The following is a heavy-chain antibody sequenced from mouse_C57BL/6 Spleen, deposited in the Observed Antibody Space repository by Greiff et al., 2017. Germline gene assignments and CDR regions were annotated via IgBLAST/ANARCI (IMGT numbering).Heavy chain of an antibody. V-gene: IGHV1-69*01. J-gene: IGHJ1*03. CDR1: GYTFTSYW. CDR3: ARPTVVAERYFDV. Sequence: QVHVKQPGAELVMPGASVKLSCKASGYTFTSYWMHWVKQRPGQGLEWIGEIDPSDSYTNYNQKFKGKSTLTVDKSSSTAYMQLSSLTSEDSAVYYCARPTVVAERYFDVWGTGTTVTVSS. CDR2: IDPSDSYT. D-gene: IGHD1-1*01.